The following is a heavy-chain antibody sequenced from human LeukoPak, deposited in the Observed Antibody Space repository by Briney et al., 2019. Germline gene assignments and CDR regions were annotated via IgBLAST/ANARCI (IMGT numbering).Heavy chain of an antibody. CDR1: GFSFSNYN. V-gene: IGHV3-48*01. Sequence: GGSLRLSCAGSGFSFSNYNMNWVRQAPGKGLEWLSYISGSSSTIYYADSVKGRFTTSRDNAKNSLYLQMNSLRAEDTAVYYCAKAIRFTYSSGNQDYWGQGTLVTVSS. CDR2: ISGSSSTI. J-gene: IGHJ4*02. D-gene: IGHD6-19*01. CDR3: AKAIRFTYSSGNQDY.